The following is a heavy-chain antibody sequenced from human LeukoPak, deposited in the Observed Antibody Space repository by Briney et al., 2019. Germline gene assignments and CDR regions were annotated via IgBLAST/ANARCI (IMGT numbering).Heavy chain of an antibody. CDR1: LLTVSSNY. J-gene: IGHJ4*02. D-gene: IGHD6-13*01. V-gene: IGHV3-66*01. CDR3: ARGAISSWYED. CDR2: LYSGGSI. Sequence: GGSLRLSRARSLLTVSSNYMSGVRRALGKGLEWVSLLYSGGSIFYADPMKGRFNISRHISKNMLFLQRNSLIADDTAVYYCARGAISSWYEDWGQGTLVTVSS.